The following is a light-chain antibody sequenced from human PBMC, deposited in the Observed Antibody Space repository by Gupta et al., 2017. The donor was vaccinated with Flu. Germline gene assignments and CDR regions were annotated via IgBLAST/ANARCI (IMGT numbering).Light chain of an antibody. CDR3: QRYGSSLYT. Sequence: GTLSLSPGERATLSCRASQSVSSSYLAWYQQKPGQAPRLLIYGASSRATGIPDRFSGSGSGTDFTLTISRLEPEDFAVYYCQRYGSSLYTFGQGTKLEIK. CDR1: QSVSSSY. CDR2: GAS. J-gene: IGKJ2*01. V-gene: IGKV3-20*01.